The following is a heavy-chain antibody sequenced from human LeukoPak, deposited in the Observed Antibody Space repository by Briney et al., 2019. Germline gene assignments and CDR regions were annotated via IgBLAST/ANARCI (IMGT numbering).Heavy chain of an antibody. D-gene: IGHD3-3*01. V-gene: IGHV1-46*01. J-gene: IGHJ5*02. CDR3: ARGAPVRFDFWSGLIALFDP. CDR2: INSSGGST. CDR1: GYTFTKYY. Sequence: GASVKVSCKASGYTFTKYYIHWVRQAPGQGLEWMGIINSSGGSTTYAQKFQGRVTMTRDTSTSTLYMELRSLRSEDTAVYYCARGAPVRFDFWSGLIALFDPWGQGTLVTVSS.